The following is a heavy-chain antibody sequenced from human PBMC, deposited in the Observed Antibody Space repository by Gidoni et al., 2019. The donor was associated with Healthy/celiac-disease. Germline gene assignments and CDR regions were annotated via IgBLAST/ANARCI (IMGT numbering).Heavy chain of an antibody. Sequence: EVQLVQSGAEVKKPGESLKISCKGSGYSFTSYWIGWVRQMPGKGLEWMGILYPGDSDTRYSPSFQGQVTISADKSISTAYLQWSSLKASDTAMYYCARGRIGLGVTAPMEYFQHWGQGTLVTVSS. V-gene: IGHV5-51*01. CDR1: GYSFTSYW. D-gene: IGHD2-21*02. CDR2: LYPGDSDT. CDR3: ARGRIGLGVTAPMEYFQH. J-gene: IGHJ1*01.